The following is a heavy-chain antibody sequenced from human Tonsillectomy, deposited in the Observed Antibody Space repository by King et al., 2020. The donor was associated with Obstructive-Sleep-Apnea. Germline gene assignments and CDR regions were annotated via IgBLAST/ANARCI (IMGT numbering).Heavy chain of an antibody. Sequence: VQLVESGGALVHPGGSLRLSCTASGFTFSNYAMNWVRQAPGKGLEWVSSISRSAGSTYYADSVKGRFTISRDNSKNTVYLQINSLRAEDTAVYYCARDMGWSDYYISYFDYWGQGTLVTVSS. CDR1: GFTFSNYA. CDR2: ISRSAGST. D-gene: IGHD3/OR15-3a*01. J-gene: IGHJ4*02. V-gene: IGHV3-23*04. CDR3: ARDMGWSDYYISYFDY.